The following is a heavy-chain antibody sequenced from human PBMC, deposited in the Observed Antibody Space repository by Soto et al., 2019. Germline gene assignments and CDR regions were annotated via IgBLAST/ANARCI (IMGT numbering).Heavy chain of an antibody. V-gene: IGHV3-23*01. Sequence: EVQLLESGGGLVQPGGSLRLSCAASGFTFSSYAMSWVRQAPGKGLEWVSAISGSGGSTYYADSVKGRFTISRDNSKNTLYLQMNSLRAEDTAVYYCAKAGYDSSGYPPTFDYWGQGTLVTVSS. D-gene: IGHD3-22*01. J-gene: IGHJ4*02. CDR1: GFTFSSYA. CDR2: ISGSGGST. CDR3: AKAGYDSSGYPPTFDY.